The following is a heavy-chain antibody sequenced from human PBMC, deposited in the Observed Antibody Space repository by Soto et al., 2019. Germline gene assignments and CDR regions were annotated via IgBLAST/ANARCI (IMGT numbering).Heavy chain of an antibody. V-gene: IGHV3-33*01. J-gene: IGHJ6*02. CDR3: ARERMVRGVIITRYYYYGMDV. CDR1: GFTFSSYG. D-gene: IGHD3-10*01. CDR2: IWYDGSNK. Sequence: QPGGSLRLSCAASGFTFSSYGMHWVRQAPGKGLEWVAVIWYDGSNKYYADSVKGRFTISRDNSKNTLYLQMNSLRAEDTAVYYCARERMVRGVIITRYYYYGMDVWGQGTTVTVSS.